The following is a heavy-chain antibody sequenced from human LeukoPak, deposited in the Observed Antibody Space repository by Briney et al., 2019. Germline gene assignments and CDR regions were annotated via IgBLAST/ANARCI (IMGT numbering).Heavy chain of an antibody. CDR1: GFSFSSYG. D-gene: IGHD6-19*01. CDR2: ISYDGSNK. J-gene: IGHJ4*02. CDR3: AKADSSDWYNLDF. Sequence: PGGSLRLSCAASGFSFSSYGMHWVRQAPGKGLEWVAVISYDGSNKYYVDSVQGRFTISRDTSKNTLYLQMNSLRTEDTAMYYCAKADSSDWYNLDFWGQGTLVSVST. V-gene: IGHV3-30*18.